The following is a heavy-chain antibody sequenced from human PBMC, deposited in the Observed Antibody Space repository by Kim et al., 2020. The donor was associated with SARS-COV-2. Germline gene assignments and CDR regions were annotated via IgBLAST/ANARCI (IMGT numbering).Heavy chain of an antibody. J-gene: IGHJ4*02. D-gene: IGHD1-1*01. V-gene: IGHV1-18*01. Sequence: ASVKVSCKASGYNFRTSAISWVRQAPGQEPEWMGWISGYNGVTLYAQRLQGRVSITSDAYTTTAYMELRDLRSDDTAVYYCARGGGNNLPYYFDYWCQGT. CDR3: ARGGGNNLPYYFDY. CDR1: GYNFRTSA. CDR2: ISGYNGVT.